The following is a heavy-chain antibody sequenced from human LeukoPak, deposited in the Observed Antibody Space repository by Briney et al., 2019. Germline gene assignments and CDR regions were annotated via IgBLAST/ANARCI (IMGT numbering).Heavy chain of an antibody. D-gene: IGHD3-3*01. Sequence: SETLSLTCTVSGGSISSSSYYWGWIRQPPGKGPEWIGSIYYSGSTYYNPSLKSRVTISVDTSKNQFSLKLSSVTAADTAVYYCARLIVNDFWSGYYNFDYWGQGTLVTVSS. V-gene: IGHV4-39*01. CDR1: GGSISSSSYY. CDR3: ARLIVNDFWSGYYNFDY. J-gene: IGHJ4*02. CDR2: IYYSGST.